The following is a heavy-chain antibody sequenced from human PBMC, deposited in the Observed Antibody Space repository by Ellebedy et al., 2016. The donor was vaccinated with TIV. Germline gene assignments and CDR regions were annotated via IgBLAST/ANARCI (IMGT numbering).Heavy chain of an antibody. J-gene: IGHJ4*02. Sequence: SETLSLXCTVSGGSISSSSYYWGWIRQPPGKGLEWIGSIYYSGSTYYNPSLKSRVTISVDTSKNQFSLKLSSVTAADTAVYYCARHGYCTNGVCNFDYWGQGTLVTVSS. D-gene: IGHD2-8*01. CDR1: GGSISSSSYY. CDR2: IYYSGST. V-gene: IGHV4-39*01. CDR3: ARHGYCTNGVCNFDY.